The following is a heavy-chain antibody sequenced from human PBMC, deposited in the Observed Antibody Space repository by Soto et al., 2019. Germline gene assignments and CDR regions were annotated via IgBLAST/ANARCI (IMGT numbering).Heavy chain of an antibody. CDR3: ARSTTSLYYFDY. J-gene: IGHJ4*02. Sequence: SETLSLTCAVSGYSISSGFYWGWIRQPPGKGLEWIGNIYHSGSSYYIPSLKSRVTISVDTSKNQFSLNLSSVTAADTAVYYCARSTTSLYYFDYWGQGTLVTVSS. CDR1: GYSISSGFY. D-gene: IGHD2-2*01. CDR2: IYHSGSS. V-gene: IGHV4-38-2*01.